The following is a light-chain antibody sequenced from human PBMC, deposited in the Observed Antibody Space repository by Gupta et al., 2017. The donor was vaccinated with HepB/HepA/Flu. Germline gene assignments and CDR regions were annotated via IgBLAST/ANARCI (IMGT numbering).Light chain of an antibody. CDR2: SNN. J-gene: IGLJ1*01. V-gene: IGLV1-44*01. CDR3: AAWDDSLNGLYV. Sequence: QSVLTQPPSASGTPGQRVTISCSGSSSNIGSNTVNWYQQLPGTAPKLLIYSNNQRPAGVPGRFSGSKSGTSAALAISGLQAEEEADYYCAAWDDSLNGLYVFGTGTKVTVL. CDR1: SSNIGSNT.